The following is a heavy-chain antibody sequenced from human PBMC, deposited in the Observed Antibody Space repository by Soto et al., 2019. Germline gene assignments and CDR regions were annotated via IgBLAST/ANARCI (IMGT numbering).Heavy chain of an antibody. V-gene: IGHV4-30-2*01. Sequence: QLQLQESGSGLVKPSQTLSLTCAVSGGSISGTTYSWSWIRQPPGKGLEWIGYIYDSGNTNFNPSLTSQFSISVDRSKNQFSLKLSSVTAADTAVYYCARGQGAAAGHSNFDYWGQGALVTVSS. CDR2: IYDSGNT. J-gene: IGHJ4*02. D-gene: IGHD6-13*01. CDR1: GGSISGTTYS. CDR3: ARGQGAAAGHSNFDY.